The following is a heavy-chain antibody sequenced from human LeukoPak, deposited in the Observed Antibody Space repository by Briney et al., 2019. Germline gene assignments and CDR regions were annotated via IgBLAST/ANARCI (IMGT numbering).Heavy chain of an antibody. Sequence: GGSLRLSCAASGFTFSTYEMSWVRQAPGKGLKWVSAISGSGGNTYYADSVKGRFTISRDHSKNTLNLQMNSLRAEDTAVYYCARDQIGYCSSTSCFQGFDPWGQGTLVTVSS. V-gene: IGHV3-23*01. CDR1: GFTFSTYE. CDR2: ISGSGGNT. CDR3: ARDQIGYCSSTSCFQGFDP. D-gene: IGHD2-2*01. J-gene: IGHJ5*02.